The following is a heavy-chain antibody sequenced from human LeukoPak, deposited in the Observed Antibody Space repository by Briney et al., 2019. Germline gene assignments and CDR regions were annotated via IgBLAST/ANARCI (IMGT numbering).Heavy chain of an antibody. CDR2: IKQDGSEK. J-gene: IGHJ4*02. CDR3: ARKYYDILTGYFEN. V-gene: IGHV3-7*04. D-gene: IGHD3-9*01. CDR1: GFTLSNYW. Sequence: GGSLRLSCAASGFTLSNYWMTWVRQAPGKGLEWVANIKQDGSEKYYVDSVKGRFTISRDNAKNSLYLQMNSLRAEDTAVYYCARKYYDILTGYFENWGQGTLVTVSS.